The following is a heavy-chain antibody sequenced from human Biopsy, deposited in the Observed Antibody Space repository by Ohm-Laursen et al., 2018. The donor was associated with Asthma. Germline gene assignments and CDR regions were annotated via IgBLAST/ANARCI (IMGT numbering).Heavy chain of an antibody. CDR3: ARCQVGYSSGWSLLLKKIYYSGMDV. Sequence: GASVKVSCKASGGMFGNFGISWVRQAPGQGLEWLGGIMTVFGTTNYAQKFQGRVTITADESTSTAYMEVTSLRSEDTAIYYCARCQVGYSSGWSLLLKKIYYSGMDVWGQGTAVTVSS. V-gene: IGHV1-69*13. J-gene: IGHJ6*02. CDR1: GGMFGNFG. CDR2: IMTVFGTT. D-gene: IGHD6-19*01.